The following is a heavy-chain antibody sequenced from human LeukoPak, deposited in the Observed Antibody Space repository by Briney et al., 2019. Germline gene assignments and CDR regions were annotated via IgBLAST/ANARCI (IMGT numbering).Heavy chain of an antibody. Sequence: GESLKISCKGSGYSFSNYWIGWVRQMPGKGLEGVGIIYPDDSDTRYSPSFQDQVTISADKSISTAYLQWSSLKASDTAMYYCARHYPGGDYFIDYWGQGTLVTVSS. CDR1: GYSFSNYW. CDR2: IYPDDSDT. V-gene: IGHV5-51*01. J-gene: IGHJ4*02. D-gene: IGHD4-17*01. CDR3: ARHYPGGDYFIDY.